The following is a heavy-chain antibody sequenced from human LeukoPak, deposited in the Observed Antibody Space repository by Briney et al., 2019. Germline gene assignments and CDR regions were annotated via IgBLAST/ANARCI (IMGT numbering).Heavy chain of an antibody. V-gene: IGHV3-30*02. J-gene: IGHJ4*02. Sequence: PGGSLRLSCAASGFTFSSYWMTWVRQAPGKGLEWVAFIRYDGSNKYYADSVKGRFTISRDNSKNTLYLQMNSLRAGDTAVYYCAKDRRNNYEVCDYWGQGTLVTVSS. D-gene: IGHD4-11*01. CDR1: GFTFSSYW. CDR3: AKDRRNNYEVCDY. CDR2: IRYDGSNK.